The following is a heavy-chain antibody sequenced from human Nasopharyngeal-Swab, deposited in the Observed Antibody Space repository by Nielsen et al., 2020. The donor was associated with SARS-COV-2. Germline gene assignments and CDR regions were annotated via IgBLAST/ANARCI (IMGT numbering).Heavy chain of an antibody. J-gene: IGHJ4*02. D-gene: IGHD5-18*01. Sequence: WIRQPPGKALEWLALIDWDDDKYYSTSLKTRLTISKDTSKNQVVLTMTNMDPVDTATYHCARLRGYSYGIDYWGQGTLVTVSS. CDR2: IDWDDDK. V-gene: IGHV2-70*01. CDR3: ARLRGYSYGIDY.